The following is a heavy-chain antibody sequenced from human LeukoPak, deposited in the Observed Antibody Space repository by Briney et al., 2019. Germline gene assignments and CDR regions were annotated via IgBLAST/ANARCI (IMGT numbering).Heavy chain of an antibody. V-gene: IGHV3-30*03. CDR2: ISYDGSNK. CDR1: GFTFSSYG. CDR3: ARGVFGSSAFDI. D-gene: IGHD6-13*01. J-gene: IGHJ3*02. Sequence: PGRSLRLSCAASGFTFSSYGMHWVRQAPGKGLEWVAVISYDGSNKYYADSVKGRFTISRDNSKNTLYLQMNSLRAEDTAVYYCARGVFGSSAFDIWGQGTMVTVSS.